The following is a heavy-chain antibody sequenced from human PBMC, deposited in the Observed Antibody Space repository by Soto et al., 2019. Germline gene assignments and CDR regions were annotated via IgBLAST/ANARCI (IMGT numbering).Heavy chain of an antibody. CDR1: GFTFSSYA. CDR3: AKGLSGGLDAFDI. Sequence: EVQLLESGGGLVQPGGSLRLSCAASGFTFSSYAMSWVRQAPGKGLEWVSAVSGSGSSTYYADSVKGRFTISRDNSKNTLYLQMNSLRAQDTAVYYCAKGLSGGLDAFDIWGQGTMVTVSS. D-gene: IGHD1-26*01. V-gene: IGHV3-23*01. CDR2: VSGSGSST. J-gene: IGHJ3*02.